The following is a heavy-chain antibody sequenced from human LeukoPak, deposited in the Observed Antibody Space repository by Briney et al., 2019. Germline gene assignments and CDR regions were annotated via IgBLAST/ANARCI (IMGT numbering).Heavy chain of an antibody. Sequence: ASVKVSCKASGHTFTSYGISWVRQAPGQGLEWMGWVSAYNGNTNYAQKLQGRVTMTTDTSTSTAYMELRSLRSDDTAVYYCARTTRTMIVVVITTGGAFDIWGQGTMVTVSS. D-gene: IGHD3-22*01. V-gene: IGHV1-18*01. J-gene: IGHJ3*02. CDR3: ARTTRTMIVVVITTGGAFDI. CDR1: GHTFTSYG. CDR2: VSAYNGNT.